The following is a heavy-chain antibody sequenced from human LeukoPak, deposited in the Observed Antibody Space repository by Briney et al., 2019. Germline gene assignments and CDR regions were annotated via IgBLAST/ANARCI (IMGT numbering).Heavy chain of an antibody. CDR3: AKDLHQVFDT. J-gene: IGHJ3*02. CDR2: IRDDGSNK. D-gene: IGHD2-2*01. Sequence: GGSLRLSCAASGFTFSSYGMHWVRQAPGKGLEWVSFIRDDGSNKYYVDSVKGRFTVSRDDSKDTLYLQLNSLRPEDTAVYYCAKDLHQVFDTWGQGTMVTVSS. CDR1: GFTFSSYG. V-gene: IGHV3-30*02.